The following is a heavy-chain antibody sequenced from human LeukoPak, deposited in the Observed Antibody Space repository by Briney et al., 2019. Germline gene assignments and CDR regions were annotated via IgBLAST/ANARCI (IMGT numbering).Heavy chain of an antibody. Sequence: ASVKVSCKASGGTFSSYAISWVRQAPGQGLEWMGGIIPIFGTANYAQKFQGRVTITADKSTSTAYMELSSLRSEDTAVYYCASPPNPRYYYGSSYAFDIGGQGTMVTVSS. V-gene: IGHV1-69*06. CDR3: ASPPNPRYYYGSSYAFDI. CDR1: GGTFSSYA. D-gene: IGHD3-10*01. CDR2: IIPIFGTA. J-gene: IGHJ3*02.